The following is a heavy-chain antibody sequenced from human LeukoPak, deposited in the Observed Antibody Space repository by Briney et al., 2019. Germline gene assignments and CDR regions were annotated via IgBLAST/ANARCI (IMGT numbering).Heavy chain of an antibody. CDR2: ISYDGSNK. V-gene: IGHV3-30*03. D-gene: IGHD4-17*01. Sequence: PGRSLRLSCAASGFTFSSYGMHWVRQAPGKGLEWVAVISYDGSNKYYADSVKGRFTISRDNSKNTLYLQMNSLRAEDTAVYYCARYPHDYGDYREGGADYWGQGTLVTVSS. J-gene: IGHJ4*02. CDR1: GFTFSSYG. CDR3: ARYPHDYGDYREGGADY.